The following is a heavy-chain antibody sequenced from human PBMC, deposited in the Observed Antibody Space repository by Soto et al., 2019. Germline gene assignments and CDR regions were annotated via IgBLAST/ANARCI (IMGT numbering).Heavy chain of an antibody. CDR2: IIPLFGTT. V-gene: IGHV1-69*01. CDR1: GGTFSTYS. Sequence: QMQLVQSGAEVRMPGSSVKVSCKASGGTFSTYSINWVRQAPGQGLEWMGGIIPLFGTTNYAQKFKGRVTITADESTSTAYIELSSLRAEEAAVYYCARGATHGSSWYFWFDPWGQGTLVTVSS. D-gene: IGHD6-13*01. J-gene: IGHJ5*02. CDR3: ARGATHGSSWYFWFDP.